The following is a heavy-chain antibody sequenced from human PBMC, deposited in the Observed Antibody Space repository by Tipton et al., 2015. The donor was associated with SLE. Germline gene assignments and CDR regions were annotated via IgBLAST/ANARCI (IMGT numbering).Heavy chain of an antibody. CDR1: GFTVSSNY. CDR3: ARGSNWDDAFDI. CDR2: IYSGNST. Sequence: SLRLSCAASGFTVSSNYMSWVRQAPGKGLEWVSVIYSGNSTYYADSVKGRFTISRHNSKNTLYLQMNSLRVEDTAVYYCARGSNWDDAFDIWGQGTMVTVSS. J-gene: IGHJ3*02. D-gene: IGHD7-27*01. V-gene: IGHV3-53*04.